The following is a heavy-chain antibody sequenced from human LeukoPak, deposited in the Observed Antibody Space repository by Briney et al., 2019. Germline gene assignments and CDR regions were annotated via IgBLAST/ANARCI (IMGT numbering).Heavy chain of an antibody. CDR3: AKSYYYGSGSYYRTLGVFDY. D-gene: IGHD3-10*01. Sequence: GGSLRLSCAASGFTFSSYGMSWVRQAPGKGLEWVSAISGSGGSTYYADSVKGRFTISRDNSRNTLYLQMNSLRAEDTAVYYCAKSYYYGSGSYYRTLGVFDYWGQGTLVTVSS. V-gene: IGHV3-23*01. J-gene: IGHJ4*02. CDR1: GFTFSSYG. CDR2: ISGSGGST.